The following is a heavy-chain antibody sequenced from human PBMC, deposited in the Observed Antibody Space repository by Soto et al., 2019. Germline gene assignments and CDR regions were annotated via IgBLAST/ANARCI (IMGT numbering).Heavy chain of an antibody. V-gene: IGHV3-48*03. CDR2: ISSSGSAI. CDR1: GFMFRSYE. Sequence: EVQLVESGGGLVQPGGSLRLSCAACGFMFRSYEMNWVRQAPGKGLEWVSDISSSGSAIHYADSVKGRFTISRDNAKNSLYLQMNTLRAEDTAVYNCARMGARAMDVWGQGTTVTVSS. CDR3: ARMGARAMDV. D-gene: IGHD3-16*01. J-gene: IGHJ6*02.